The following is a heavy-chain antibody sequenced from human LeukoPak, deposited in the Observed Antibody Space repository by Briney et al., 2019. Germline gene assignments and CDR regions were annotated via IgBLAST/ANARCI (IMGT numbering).Heavy chain of an antibody. CDR2: INPSGGST. CDR1: GYTFTSYG. V-gene: IGHV1-46*01. D-gene: IGHD6-19*01. CDR3: ARDLDLYSSGVYYFDY. J-gene: IGHJ4*02. Sequence: ASVKVSCKASGYTFTSYGISWVRQAPGQGLEWMGIINPSGGSTSYAQKFQGRVTMTRDTSTSTVYMELSSLRSEDTAVYYCARDLDLYSSGVYYFDYWGQGTLVTVSS.